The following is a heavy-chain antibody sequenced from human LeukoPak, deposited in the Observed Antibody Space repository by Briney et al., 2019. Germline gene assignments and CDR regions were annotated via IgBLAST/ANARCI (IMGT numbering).Heavy chain of an antibody. D-gene: IGHD4/OR15-4a*01. CDR1: GFPLSSNS. Sequence: GGSLRLSCTVSGFPLSSNSMSWVRQAPGKGLEWVSFIFSSTHYSDSVKGRFTISRDNSKNALYLQMNTLRAEDTAVYYCARRAGAYSQPYDHWGQGTLVTVSS. V-gene: IGHV3-53*01. J-gene: IGHJ4*02. CDR2: IFSST. CDR3: ARRAGAYSQPYDH.